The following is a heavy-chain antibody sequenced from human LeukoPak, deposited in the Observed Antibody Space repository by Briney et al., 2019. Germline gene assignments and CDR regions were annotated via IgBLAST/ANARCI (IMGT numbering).Heavy chain of an antibody. V-gene: IGHV4-34*01. CDR2: INHSGST. CDR3: ARRLDI. CDR1: GGSFRGYY. J-gene: IGHJ6*02. Sequence: SETLSLTCAVYGGSFRGYYWTLIRQPSGKGLEWIGEINHSGSTNYNPSLKSRVTISVDTSKSQFSLKLTSVTAADMAVYYCARRLDIWGQGTTVTVSS.